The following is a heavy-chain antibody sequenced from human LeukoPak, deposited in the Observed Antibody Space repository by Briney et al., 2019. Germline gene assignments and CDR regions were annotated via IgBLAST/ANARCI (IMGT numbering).Heavy chain of an antibody. D-gene: IGHD3-22*01. CDR3: AKSDTSGPTAHDY. V-gene: IGHV3-21*04. Sequence: GGSLRLSCAASGFNFSDYSMSWVRQAPGQGLEWVSHISISPSYIHYADSVQGRFTISRDNAKSSLYLQMNSLRAEDTAVYYCAKSDTSGPTAHDYWGQGTLVTVSS. CDR2: ISISPSYI. CDR1: GFNFSDYS. J-gene: IGHJ4*02.